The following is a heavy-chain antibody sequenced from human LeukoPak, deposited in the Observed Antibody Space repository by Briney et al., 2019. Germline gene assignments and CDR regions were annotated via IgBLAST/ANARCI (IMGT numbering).Heavy chain of an antibody. V-gene: IGHV1-3*01. J-gene: IGHJ5*02. CDR2: INAGNGNT. Sequence: ASVKVSCKASGYTFTSYAMHWVRQAPGQRLEWMGWINAGNGNTKYSQKFQGRVTITRDTSASTAYMELSSLRSEGTAVYYCARAVVRDYYDSSGNNWFDPWGQGTLVTVSS. CDR1: GYTFTSYA. D-gene: IGHD3-22*01. CDR3: ARAVVRDYYDSSGNNWFDP.